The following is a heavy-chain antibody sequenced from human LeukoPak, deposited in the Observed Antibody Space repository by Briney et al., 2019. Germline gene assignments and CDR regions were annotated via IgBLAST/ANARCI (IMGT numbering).Heavy chain of an antibody. CDR2: IDPSDSYT. D-gene: IGHD3-22*01. CDR3: ARIYSPYYDSSGYYPGDWFDP. Sequence: GASLKISCKASGYIFTSDWISWVRLLPGKGLEWMGRIDPSDSYTNYSPSFQGHVTISADKSISTAYLQWSSLKASDTAMYYSARIYSPYYDSSGYYPGDWFDPWGQGTLVTVSS. V-gene: IGHV5-10-1*01. J-gene: IGHJ5*02. CDR1: GYIFTSDW.